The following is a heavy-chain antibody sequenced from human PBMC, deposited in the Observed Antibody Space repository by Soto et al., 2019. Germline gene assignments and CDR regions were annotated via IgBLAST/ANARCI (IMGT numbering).Heavy chain of an antibody. V-gene: IGHV3-48*03. CDR3: ARRASR. CDR2: IHPSGQPI. D-gene: IGHD1-26*01. CDR1: GFTFSSSE. Sequence: EVQLVESGGGLVQPGGSLRLSCAVSGFTFSSSEMYWVRQAPGKGLEWISYIHPSGQPIFYADSVKGRFTIARDNANNSLFLQMHSLRDEDTAVYYCARRASRWGQGTMVTVSS. J-gene: IGHJ3*01.